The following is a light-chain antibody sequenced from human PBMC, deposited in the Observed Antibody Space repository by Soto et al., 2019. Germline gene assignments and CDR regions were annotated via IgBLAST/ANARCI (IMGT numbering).Light chain of an antibody. CDR2: SNN. J-gene: IGLJ3*02. CDR3: AAYDASLDGWV. V-gene: IGLV1-44*01. Sequence: QSVLTQRPSASVTPVQRVSISWSGSSSNIGSDTVNWYQQLPGTAPKLLIYSNNQRPSGVPDRFSGSKSGTSVSLAISGLQSKAEAEYFCAAYDASLDGWVFGGGTKLTVL. CDR1: SSNIGSDT.